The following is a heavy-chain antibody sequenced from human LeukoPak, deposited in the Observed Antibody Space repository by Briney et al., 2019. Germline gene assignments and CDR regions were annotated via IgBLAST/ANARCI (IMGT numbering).Heavy chain of an antibody. Sequence: PGRSLRLSCAASGFSFDDYAMHWVRQAPGKGLEWVAGISWNSGSIDYVDSVKGRFTISRDNAKNTLYLQMNNLRAEDTAIYYCAKSGYNRFDYWGQGTLVTVSS. J-gene: IGHJ4*02. CDR3: AKSGYNRFDY. V-gene: IGHV3-9*01. CDR1: GFSFDDYA. D-gene: IGHD5-24*01. CDR2: ISWNSGSI.